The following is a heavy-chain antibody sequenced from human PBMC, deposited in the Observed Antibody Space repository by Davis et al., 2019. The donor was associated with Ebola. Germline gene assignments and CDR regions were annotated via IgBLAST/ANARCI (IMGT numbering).Heavy chain of an antibody. J-gene: IGHJ4*02. CDR1: GSTFSAYY. V-gene: IGHV3-11*06. CDR2: ISTSSSYT. Sequence: GGSLRPSCPASGSTFSAYYMSWIRQAPGKGPEWASSISTSSSYTNYADSVKGRSTITRDNAKNSLYLQMNSLRAEDTAVYYCARDAYYDSSGYRPYFDYWGQGTLVTVSS. D-gene: IGHD3-22*01. CDR3: ARDAYYDSSGYRPYFDY.